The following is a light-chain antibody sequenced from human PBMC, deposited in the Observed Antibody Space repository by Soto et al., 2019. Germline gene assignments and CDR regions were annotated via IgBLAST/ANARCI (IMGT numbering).Light chain of an antibody. CDR3: HSRA. CDR1: QTISRW. V-gene: IGKV1-5*01. J-gene: IGKJ5*01. Sequence: DSQPTQTPATLSASVGDEVTITCRASQTISRWLAWYQQKPGRAPKLLIYDASTLESGVPSRFSGSGSETEFTLTISRLQPDDFATYFCHSRAFGQGTRLEI. CDR2: DAS.